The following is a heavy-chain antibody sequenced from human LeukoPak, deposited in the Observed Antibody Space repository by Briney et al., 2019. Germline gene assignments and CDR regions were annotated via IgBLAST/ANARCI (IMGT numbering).Heavy chain of an antibody. J-gene: IGHJ4*02. CDR2: INSDGSST. V-gene: IGHV3-74*01. Sequence: GGSLRLSCAASGFTFSSYWMHWVRQAPGKGLVWVSRINSDGSSTSYAGSVKGRFTISRDNAKNTLYLQMNSLRAEDTAVYYCAREGYSSGYIDYWGQGTLVTVSS. D-gene: IGHD3-22*01. CDR3: AREGYSSGYIDY. CDR1: GFTFSSYW.